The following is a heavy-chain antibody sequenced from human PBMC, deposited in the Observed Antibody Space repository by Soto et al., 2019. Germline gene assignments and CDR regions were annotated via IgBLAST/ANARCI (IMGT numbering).Heavy chain of an antibody. CDR3: ARGVRLLWFGEFLNWFDP. Sequence: SQTLSLTCAISRDSVSSNSAAWNWIRQSPSRGLEWLGRTYYRSKWYNDYAVSVKSRITINPDTSKNQFSLQLNSVTPEDTAVYYCARGVRLLWFGEFLNWFDPWGQGTLVTVS. D-gene: IGHD3-10*01. CDR1: RDSVSSNSAA. V-gene: IGHV6-1*01. CDR2: TYYRSKWYN. J-gene: IGHJ5*02.